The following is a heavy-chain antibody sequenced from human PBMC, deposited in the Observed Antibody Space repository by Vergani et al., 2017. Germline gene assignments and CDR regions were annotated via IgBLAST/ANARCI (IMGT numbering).Heavy chain of an antibody. Sequence: EVQLLESGGGSAQPGESLRLSCVASGFTFTAHGLNWVRQAPGKGLEWVSAISGSGGSTYYADSVKGRFTISRDNSKNTLYLQMNSLRAEDTAVYYCAKERRRGFDYWGQGTLVTVSS. CDR1: GFTFTAHG. CDR2: ISGSGGST. J-gene: IGHJ4*02. V-gene: IGHV3-23*01. CDR3: AKERRRGFDY.